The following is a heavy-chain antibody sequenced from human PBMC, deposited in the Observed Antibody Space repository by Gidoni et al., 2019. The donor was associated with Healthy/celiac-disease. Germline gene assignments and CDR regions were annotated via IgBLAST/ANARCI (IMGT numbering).Heavy chain of an antibody. V-gene: IGHV1-58*01. Sequence: QMQLVQSGPEVKKPGTSVKVSCKASGFTFTSSAVQWVRQARGQRLEWIGWIVVGSGNTNYAQKCQERVTITRDMSTSTAYMELSSLRSEDTAVYYCAATVAGTSHYYYGMDVWGQGTTVTVSS. CDR2: IVVGSGNT. CDR1: GFTFTSSA. CDR3: AATVAGTSHYYYGMDV. D-gene: IGHD6-19*01. J-gene: IGHJ6*02.